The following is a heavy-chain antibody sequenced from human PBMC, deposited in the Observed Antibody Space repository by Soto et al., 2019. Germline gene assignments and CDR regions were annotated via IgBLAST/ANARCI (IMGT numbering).Heavy chain of an antibody. D-gene: IGHD2-15*01. CDR2: INPGPTSA. J-gene: IGHJ4*02. Sequence: ASVKVSCKASNDSLSSHFIHWVRQAPGEGLEWMGIINPGPTSASYSKEFQGRLTLTSDMPSRTGSMKLSNLRSDDTAVYYCAGASARGSSVVAAYWGQGTLVTVSS. V-gene: IGHV1-46*01. CDR3: AGASARGSSVVAAY. CDR1: NDSLSSHF.